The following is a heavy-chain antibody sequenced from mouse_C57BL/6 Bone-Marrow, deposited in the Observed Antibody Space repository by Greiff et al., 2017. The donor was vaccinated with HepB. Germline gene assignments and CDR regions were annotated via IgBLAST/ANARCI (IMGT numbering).Heavy chain of an antibody. J-gene: IGHJ3*01. D-gene: IGHD1-1*01. CDR3: ARSRVLRTGSWFAY. Sequence: QVQLKQSGAELARPGASVKLSCKASGYTFTSYGISWVKQRTGQGLEWIGEIYPRSRNTYYNEKFKGKATLTADKSSSTAYMELRSLTSEDSAVYFGARSRVLRTGSWFAYWGQGTLVTVSA. V-gene: IGHV1-81*01. CDR1: GYTFTSYG. CDR2: IYPRSRNT.